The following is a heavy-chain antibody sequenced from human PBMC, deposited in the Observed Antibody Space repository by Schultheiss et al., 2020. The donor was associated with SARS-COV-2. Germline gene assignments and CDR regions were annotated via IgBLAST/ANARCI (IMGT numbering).Heavy chain of an antibody. CDR3: ARDPLGVVTGSPDY. V-gene: IGHV1-18*04. Sequence: ASVKVSCKASGYTFTGYYMHWVRQAPGQGLEWMGWISAYNGNTNYAQKLQGRVTMTTDTSTSTAYMELRSLRSDDTAVYYCARDPLGVVTGSPDYWGQGTLVTVSS. CDR2: ISAYNGNT. J-gene: IGHJ4*02. CDR1: GYTFTGYY. D-gene: IGHD3-3*01.